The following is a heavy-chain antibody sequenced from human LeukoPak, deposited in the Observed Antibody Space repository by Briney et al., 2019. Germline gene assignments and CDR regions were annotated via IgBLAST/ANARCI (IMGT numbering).Heavy chain of an antibody. CDR1: GASFNSDDQY. V-gene: IGHV4-31*03. CDR3: SRGLDSRKLGY. D-gene: IGHD3-22*01. J-gene: IGHJ4*02. CDR2: IHPRGML. Sequence: SETLSLTCTVFGASFNSDDQYWNWILQSPGKGLEWIGSIHPRGMLYNNPSLESRVTMSRDTSKNQFSLNLNSVTAADTAVYFCSRGLDSRKLGYWGQGILVTVSS.